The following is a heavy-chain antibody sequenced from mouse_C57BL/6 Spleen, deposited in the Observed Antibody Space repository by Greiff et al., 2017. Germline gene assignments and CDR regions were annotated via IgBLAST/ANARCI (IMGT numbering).Heavy chain of an antibody. CDR3: ARGQLGRFDY. CDR1: GYPITSGYY. CDR2: ISYDGSN. J-gene: IGHJ2*01. D-gene: IGHD4-1*02. Sequence: EVHLVESGPGLAKPSQSLSLTCSVTGYPITSGYYWNWIRQFPGNKLEWMGYISYDGSNNYNPSLKNRISITRDTSKNQFFLKLNSVTTEDTATYYCARGQLGRFDYWGQGTTLTVSS. V-gene: IGHV3-6*01.